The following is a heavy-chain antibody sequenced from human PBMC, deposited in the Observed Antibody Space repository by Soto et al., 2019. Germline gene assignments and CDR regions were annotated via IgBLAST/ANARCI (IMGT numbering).Heavy chain of an antibody. D-gene: IGHD2-21*02. CDR3: ARDCGGDCYSGGVAFDI. Sequence: PGGSLRLSCAASGFTFSDYYMSWIRQAPGKGLEWVSYISSSGSTIYYAVSVKGLFTISRDNGKNSLYLQMNSLRAEDTAVYYCARDCGGDCYSGGVAFDIWGQGTMVTVSS. V-gene: IGHV3-11*01. CDR1: GFTFSDYY. CDR2: ISSSGSTI. J-gene: IGHJ3*02.